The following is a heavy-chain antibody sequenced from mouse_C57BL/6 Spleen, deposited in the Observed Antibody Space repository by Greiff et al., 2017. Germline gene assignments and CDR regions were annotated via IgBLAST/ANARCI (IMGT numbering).Heavy chain of an antibody. Sequence: VQLQQSGAELVMPGASVKLSCKASGYTFTSYWMHWVKQRPGQGLEWIGEIDPSDSYTNYNQKFKGKSTLTVDKSSSTAYMQLSSLTSEDSAVYYCARNYGSSYWFAYWGQGTLVTVSA. CDR3: ARNYGSSYWFAY. CDR1: GYTFTSYW. D-gene: IGHD1-1*01. CDR2: IDPSDSYT. V-gene: IGHV1-69*01. J-gene: IGHJ3*01.